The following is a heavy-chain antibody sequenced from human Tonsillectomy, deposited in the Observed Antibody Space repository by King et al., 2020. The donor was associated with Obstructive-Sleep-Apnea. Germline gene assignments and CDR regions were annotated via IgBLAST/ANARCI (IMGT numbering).Heavy chain of an antibody. Sequence: QLVQSGGELKKPGASLKISCKSSGYTFTNYGISWVRQAPGQGLEWMGWISGYDGVTKYAEKVEGRVTMTTDTSTNTAFMELTNLRSDDTAVYYCARDGLVLGSRWLDPWGQGTPVTVSS. V-gene: IGHV1-18*01. CDR2: ISGYDGVT. CDR3: ARDGLVLGSRWLDP. J-gene: IGHJ5*02. D-gene: IGHD3/OR15-3a*01. CDR1: GYTFTNYG.